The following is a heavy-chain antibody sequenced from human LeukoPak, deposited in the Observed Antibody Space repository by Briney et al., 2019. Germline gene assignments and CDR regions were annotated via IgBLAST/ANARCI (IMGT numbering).Heavy chain of an antibody. CDR2: INPKTGGT. CDR1: GYTFTGYY. J-gene: IGHJ4*02. CDR3: ARATAENDH. V-gene: IGHV1-2*02. Sequence: ASVKVSCKAFGYTFTGYYMHWVRQAPGQRLEWMGWINPKTGGTSYAQKFQGRVTMTRDTSISTVNMELSRLTSDDTAVYYCARATAENDHWGEGTLVTVSS. D-gene: IGHD1-14*01.